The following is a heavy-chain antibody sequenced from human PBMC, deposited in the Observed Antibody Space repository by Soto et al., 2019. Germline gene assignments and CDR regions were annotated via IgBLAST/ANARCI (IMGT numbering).Heavy chain of an antibody. CDR3: AKELEGTLVRGVMYY. CDR1: GFSFSNYA. CDR2: VSGSGSST. D-gene: IGHD3-10*01. Sequence: EVQLLESGGGLVQPGGSLRLSCAASGFSFSNYAMSWVRQAPGKGLEWVSVVSGSGSSTYYADSVKGRFTISRDNSKNTVFLQMNSLRAEDTALYYCAKELEGTLVRGVMYYCGQGTLVTVSS. J-gene: IGHJ4*02. V-gene: IGHV3-23*01.